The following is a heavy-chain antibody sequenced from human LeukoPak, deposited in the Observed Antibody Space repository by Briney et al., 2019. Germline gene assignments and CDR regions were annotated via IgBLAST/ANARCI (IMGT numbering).Heavy chain of an antibody. D-gene: IGHD5-12*01. Sequence: PSETLSLTCTVSGGSISSGDYYWSWIRQPPGKGLEWIGYNYYSGSTYYNPSLKSRVIISVDKSKNQFSLKLSSVTAADTAVYYCARVGAGFRVASFDYWGQGTLVTVSS. J-gene: IGHJ4*02. V-gene: IGHV4-30-4*01. CDR1: GGSISSGDYY. CDR2: NYYSGST. CDR3: ARVGAGFRVASFDY.